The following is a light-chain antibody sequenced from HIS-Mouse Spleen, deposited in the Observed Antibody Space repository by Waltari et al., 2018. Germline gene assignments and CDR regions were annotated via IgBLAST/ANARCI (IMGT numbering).Light chain of an antibody. Sequence: QSALTQPRSVSGSPGKSATISCTGTSRDVGGYNYVSWYQQHPGKAPKLMIYDVSKRPSGVPDRFSGSQSGNTASLTISGLQAEDEADYYCCSYAGSYWVFGGGTKLTVL. CDR3: CSYAGSYWV. V-gene: IGLV2-11*01. CDR2: DVS. CDR1: SRDVGGYNY. J-gene: IGLJ3*02.